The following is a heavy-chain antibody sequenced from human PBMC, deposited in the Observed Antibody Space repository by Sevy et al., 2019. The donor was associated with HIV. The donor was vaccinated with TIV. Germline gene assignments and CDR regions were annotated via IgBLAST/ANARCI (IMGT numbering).Heavy chain of an antibody. D-gene: IGHD2-15*01. J-gene: IGHJ4*02. CDR1: GYSFTSYW. V-gene: IGHV5-51*01. Sequence: GESLKISCKGSGYSFTSYWIAWVRQMPGKGLEWMGIIYPGDSDTRYSPSFQGQVTISADKSISTAYLQCSSLKASDTAIHYCARRQTGLSSGGSHWGQGTLVTVSS. CDR3: ARRQTGLSSGGSH. CDR2: IYPGDSDT.